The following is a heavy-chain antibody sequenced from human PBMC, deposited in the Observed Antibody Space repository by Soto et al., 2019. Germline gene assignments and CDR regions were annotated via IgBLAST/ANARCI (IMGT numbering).Heavy chain of an antibody. V-gene: IGHV4-59*01. Sequence: QVQLQESGPGLVKPSETLSLTCTVSGGSISSYYWSWIRQPPGKGLEWIGYIYYSGSTNYNPSLKSRVTISVDTSKNQFSLKLSAVTAADTAVYYCARGIITGTTFDPGWVTGWFDPWGQGTLVTVSS. D-gene: IGHD1-7*01. CDR3: ARGIITGTTFDPGWVTGWFDP. CDR1: GGSISSYY. CDR2: IYYSGST. J-gene: IGHJ5*02.